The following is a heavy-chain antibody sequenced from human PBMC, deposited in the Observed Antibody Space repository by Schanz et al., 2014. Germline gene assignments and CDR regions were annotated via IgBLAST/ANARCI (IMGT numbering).Heavy chain of an antibody. D-gene: IGHD1-20*01. CDR2: IENNANGATT. Sequence: EVRLVESGGGLVEPGGSLRLSCSGSGFTFSEVYMSWVRQAQGKGLEWVRRIENNANGATTDYAVPVKGRFTVSRDDSRNTLYLPMNTLRTDDTALYSCSSFNNRDALYIWGQGTMVSVSS. J-gene: IGHJ3*02. CDR1: GFTFSEVY. CDR3: SSFNNRDALYI. V-gene: IGHV3-15*04.